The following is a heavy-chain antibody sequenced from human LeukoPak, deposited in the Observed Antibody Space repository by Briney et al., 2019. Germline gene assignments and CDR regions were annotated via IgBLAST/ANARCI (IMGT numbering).Heavy chain of an antibody. CDR3: ARVPYDSSGYYLADAFEI. CDR1: GYTFTSYD. J-gene: IGHJ3*02. CDR2: MNPNSGNT. Sequence: ASVKVSCKASGYTFTSYDINWVRQATGQGLEWMGWMNPNSGNTGYAQKFQGRVTMTRNTSISTAYMELSSLRSDDPAVYYCARVPYDSSGYYLADAFEIWGQGTMVTVSS. D-gene: IGHD3-22*01. V-gene: IGHV1-8*01.